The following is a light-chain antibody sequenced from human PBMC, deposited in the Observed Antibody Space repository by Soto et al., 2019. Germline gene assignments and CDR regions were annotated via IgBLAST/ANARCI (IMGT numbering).Light chain of an antibody. CDR3: QKYFRVPFT. CDR1: QGIRNN. Sequence: DIQMTQSPSSLSASAGGRVTITCRASQGIRNNLAWYQQKPEEVPNLLIYAASTLQSGVPYRFSGSGSGTDFTLTISSLQPEDVATYYCQKYFRVPFTFGPGTKVVIK. J-gene: IGKJ3*01. CDR2: AAS. V-gene: IGKV1-27*01.